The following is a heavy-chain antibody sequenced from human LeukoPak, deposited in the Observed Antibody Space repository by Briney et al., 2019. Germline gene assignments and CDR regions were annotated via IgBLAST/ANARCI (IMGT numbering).Heavy chain of an antibody. Sequence: GGSLRLSCAASGFTFSSYAVSWVRQAPGKGLEWVSAISGSGGSTYYADSVKGRFTISRDNSKNTLYLQMNSLRAEDTAVYYCAKDRFGGSYHYFDYWGQGTLVTVSS. CDR3: AKDRFGGSYHYFDY. D-gene: IGHD1-26*01. CDR2: ISGSGGST. J-gene: IGHJ4*02. CDR1: GFTFSSYA. V-gene: IGHV3-23*01.